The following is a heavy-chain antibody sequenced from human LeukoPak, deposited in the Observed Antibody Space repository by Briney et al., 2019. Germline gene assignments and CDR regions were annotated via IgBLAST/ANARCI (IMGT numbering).Heavy chain of an antibody. J-gene: IGHJ6*02. CDR3: AKGIAARPFGMDV. V-gene: IGHV3-30*18. CDR1: GFTFSSYG. D-gene: IGHD6-6*01. Sequence: GRSLRLSCAASGFTFSSYGMHWVRPAPGKGLEWVAVISYDGSNKYYADSVKGRFTISRDNSKNTLYLQMNSLRAEDTAVYYCAKGIAARPFGMDVWGQGTTVTVSS. CDR2: ISYDGSNK.